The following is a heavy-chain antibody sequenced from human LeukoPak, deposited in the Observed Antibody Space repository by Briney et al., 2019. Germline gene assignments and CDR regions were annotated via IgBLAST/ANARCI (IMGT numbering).Heavy chain of an antibody. CDR2: IYSSGTT. Sequence: ADTLSLTCTVSGGSIRNHYGRWLRQPAGKALEGIGRIYSSGTTHYNPTLKSRVTMSVQTSKNKFTLKVGYATAPHTATYCCASPRSSSGWVGDFAYGSQGTLATVSS. J-gene: IGHJ4*02. D-gene: IGHD6-19*01. CDR1: GGSIRNHY. CDR3: ASPRSSSGWVGDFAY. V-gene: IGHV4-4*07.